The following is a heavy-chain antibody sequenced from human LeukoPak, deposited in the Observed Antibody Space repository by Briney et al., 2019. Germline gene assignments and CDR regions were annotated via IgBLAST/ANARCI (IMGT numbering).Heavy chain of an antibody. CDR1: GGSISSSSYY. D-gene: IGHD6-13*01. CDR3: ARATPGLMGQQLAFDY. V-gene: IGHV4-61*02. CDR2: IYTSGST. J-gene: IGHJ4*02. Sequence: PSETLSLTCTVSGGSISSSSYYWSWIRQPAGKGLEWIGRIYTSGSTNYNPSLKSRVTMSVDTSKNQFSLKLSSVTAADTAVYYCARATPGLMGQQLAFDYWGQGTLVTVSS.